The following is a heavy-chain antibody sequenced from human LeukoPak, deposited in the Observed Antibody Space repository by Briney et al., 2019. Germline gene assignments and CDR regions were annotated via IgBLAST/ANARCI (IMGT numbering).Heavy chain of an antibody. J-gene: IGHJ4*02. Sequence: GGSLRLSCAASGITFSNYWMHWVRQAPGKGLVWVSRIKSDGSSTSYADSVKGRFTISRDNSKNTLYLQMNSLRAEDTAVCYCARDGYSYGYGDYWGQGTLVTVSS. V-gene: IGHV3-74*01. CDR1: GITFSNYW. CDR3: ARDGYSYGYGDY. D-gene: IGHD5-18*01. CDR2: IKSDGSST.